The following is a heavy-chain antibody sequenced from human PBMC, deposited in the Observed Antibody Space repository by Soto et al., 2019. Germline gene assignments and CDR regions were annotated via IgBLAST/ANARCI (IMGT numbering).Heavy chain of an antibody. CDR2: ISGSGGST. CDR3: AKDSGGYYDSSGYLLFDY. Sequence: EVQLLESGGGLVQPGGSLRLSCAASGFTFSSYAMSWVRQAPGKGLEWVSAISGSGGSTYYADSVKGRFTISRDNSKNTLYLQMNSLRAEDTAVYYCAKDSGGYYDSSGYLLFDYWGQGTLVTVSS. V-gene: IGHV3-23*01. D-gene: IGHD3-22*01. CDR1: GFTFSSYA. J-gene: IGHJ4*02.